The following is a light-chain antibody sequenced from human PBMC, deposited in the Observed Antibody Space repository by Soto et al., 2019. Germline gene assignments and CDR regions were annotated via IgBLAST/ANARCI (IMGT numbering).Light chain of an antibody. CDR1: QDIKKW. CDR2: AAS. V-gene: IGKV1-12*01. Sequence: DIQMTQSPSSVSASVGDTINITCRASQDIKKWLAWYQQKPGKAPKVLIYAASNLESGVSSRFSGSGAGTEFSLTISSLQTEDFAVYYCHQYAHSPLTFGGGTKVETK. J-gene: IGKJ4*01. CDR3: HQYAHSPLT.